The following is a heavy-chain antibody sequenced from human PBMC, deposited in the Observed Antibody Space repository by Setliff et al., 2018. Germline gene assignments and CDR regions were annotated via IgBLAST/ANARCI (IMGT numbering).Heavy chain of an antibody. Sequence: ASVKVSCKASGYTFTSYAMNWVRQAPGQGLEWRGWINTNTGNPTYAQGFTGRFVFSLDTSVSTAYLQISSLKAEDTAVYYCARGDFWVVGGAFDIWGQGPMVTVSS. D-gene: IGHD3-3*01. V-gene: IGHV7-4-1*02. CDR3: ARGDFWVVGGAFDI. J-gene: IGHJ3*02. CDR1: GYTFTSYA. CDR2: INTNTGNP.